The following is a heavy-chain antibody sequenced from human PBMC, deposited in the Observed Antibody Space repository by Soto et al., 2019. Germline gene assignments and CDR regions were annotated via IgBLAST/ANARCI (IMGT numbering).Heavy chain of an antibody. Sequence: QVQLVQSGAEVKKPGASVKVSCKASGYTFTTYGISWVRQAPGQGLEWMGWISAYNGNTNYAQNNQGGVTMTTHTSTSRAYMELRSMRSDATAVYYCARHQWLYDFYGMDVWGQGTTVTVSS. V-gene: IGHV1-18*01. D-gene: IGHD6-19*01. CDR3: ARHQWLYDFYGMDV. J-gene: IGHJ6*02. CDR1: GYTFTTYG. CDR2: ISAYNGNT.